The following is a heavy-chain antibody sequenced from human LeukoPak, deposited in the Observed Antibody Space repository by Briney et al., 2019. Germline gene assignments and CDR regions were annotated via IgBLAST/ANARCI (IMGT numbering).Heavy chain of an antibody. CDR3: ARDGDGYNIDY. CDR2: ISSSSSYI. CDR1: GFTFSSYS. D-gene: IGHD5-24*01. J-gene: IGHJ4*02. V-gene: IGHV3-21*01. Sequence: PGGSLRLSCAASGFTFSSYSMNRVRQAPGKGLEWVSSISSSSSYIYYADSVKGRFTISRDNAKNSLYLQMNSLRAEDTAVYYCARDGDGYNIDYWGQGTLVTVSS.